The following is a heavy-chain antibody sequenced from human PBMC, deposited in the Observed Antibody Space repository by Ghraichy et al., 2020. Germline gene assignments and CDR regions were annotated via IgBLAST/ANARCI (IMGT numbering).Heavy chain of an antibody. CDR2: ISAYNGNT. J-gene: IGHJ6*02. CDR1: GYTFTSYG. CDR3: ARKGGYYYDSSGYANNHGMDV. D-gene: IGHD3-22*01. Sequence: ASVKVSCKASGYTFTSYGISWVRQAPGQGLEWMGWISAYNGNTNYAQKLQGRVTMTTDTSTSTAYMELRSLRSDDTAVYYCARKGGYYYDSSGYANNHGMDVWGQGTTVTVSS. V-gene: IGHV1-18*01.